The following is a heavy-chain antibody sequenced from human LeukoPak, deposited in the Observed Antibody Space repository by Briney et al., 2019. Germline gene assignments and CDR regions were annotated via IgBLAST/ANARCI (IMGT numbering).Heavy chain of an antibody. CDR3: ASLNWNDVLVDY. J-gene: IGHJ4*02. D-gene: IGHD1-1*01. Sequence: SETLSLTCAVSGGSISSSNWWSWVRQPPGKGLEWIGEIYHSGSTNYNPSLKSRVTISVDKSKNQFSLKLSSVTAADTAVYYCASLNWNDVLVDYWGQGTLVTVSS. CDR2: IYHSGST. CDR1: GGSISSSNW. V-gene: IGHV4-4*02.